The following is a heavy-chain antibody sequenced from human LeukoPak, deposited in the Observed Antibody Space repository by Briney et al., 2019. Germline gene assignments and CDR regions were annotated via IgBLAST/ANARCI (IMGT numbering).Heavy chain of an antibody. CDR3: ARALGSVGYVYFDY. CDR1: GGSISSGDYY. V-gene: IGHV4-30-4*02. Sequence: SETLSLTCTVSGGSISSGDYYWSWIRQPPGKGLEWIGYIYYSGSTYYNPSLKSRVTISVDTSKNQFSLRLSSVTAADTAVYYCARALGSVGYVYFDYWGQGTLVTVSS. J-gene: IGHJ4*02. D-gene: IGHD5-12*01. CDR2: IYYSGST.